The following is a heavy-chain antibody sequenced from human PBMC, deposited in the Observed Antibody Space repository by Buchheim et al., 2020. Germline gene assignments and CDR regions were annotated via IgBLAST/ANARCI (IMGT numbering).Heavy chain of an antibody. CDR3: ASQTTGPYSAYFNH. Sequence: EVQLVESGGGLVQPGGSLRLSCAASGLTFTSYWMSWVRQAPGKGLEWVASIKQDGGEKNYVDSVKGRFTMSRDNAKNSVSLQMDSLRDEDTATYYCASQTTGPYSAYFNHWGQGTL. D-gene: IGHD2-8*02. J-gene: IGHJ1*01. V-gene: IGHV3-7*01. CDR1: GLTFTSYW. CDR2: IKQDGGEK.